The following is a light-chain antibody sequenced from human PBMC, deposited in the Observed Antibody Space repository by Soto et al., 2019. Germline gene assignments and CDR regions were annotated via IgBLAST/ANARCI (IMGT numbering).Light chain of an antibody. CDR2: DVS. CDR3: SSYTTSNTPQIV. V-gene: IGLV2-14*03. CDR1: SNDVGGYNY. J-gene: IGLJ1*01. Sequence: QSVLTQPASVSGSPGQSITISCTGTSNDVGGYNYVSWYQHHPGKAPKLIIYDVSNRPSGVSNRFSGSKSGNTASLTISGLQPEDEADYYSSSYTTSNTPQIVFGTGTKVTVL.